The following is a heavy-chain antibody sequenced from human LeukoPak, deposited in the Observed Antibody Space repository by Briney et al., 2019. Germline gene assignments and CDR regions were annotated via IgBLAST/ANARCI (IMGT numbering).Heavy chain of an antibody. CDR2: ISGSGGGT. V-gene: IGHV3-23*01. Sequence: GGSLRLSCAASGFTFSTYAMSWVRQAPGKGLEWVSSISGSGGGTVYADSVKGRFTISRDNSKNMAYLQMNSLRADDTAVYYCASRPPSETYFAVFDYWGQGTLVTVSS. CDR3: ASRPPSETYFAVFDY. D-gene: IGHD2/OR15-2a*01. J-gene: IGHJ4*02. CDR1: GFTFSTYA.